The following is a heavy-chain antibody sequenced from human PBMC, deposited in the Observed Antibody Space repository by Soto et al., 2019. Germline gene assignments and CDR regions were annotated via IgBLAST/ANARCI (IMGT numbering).Heavy chain of an antibody. CDR1: GYTFTSYA. D-gene: IGHD1-26*01. CDR3: AGDSTEQYSSLEV. J-gene: IGHJ6*04. CDR2: INAGNGNT. V-gene: IGHV1-3*01. Sequence: GASVKVSCKASGYTFTSYAIHWVRQAPGQRLEWMGWINAGNGNTNYSQKFQGRVTITRDTSASTAYMELSTLRSEDTPVHSCAGDSTEQYSSLEVWGKRTRVSPSS.